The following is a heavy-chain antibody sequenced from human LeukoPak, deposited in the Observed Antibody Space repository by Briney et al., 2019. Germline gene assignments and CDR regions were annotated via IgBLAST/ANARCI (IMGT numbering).Heavy chain of an antibody. J-gene: IGHJ1*01. Sequence: PSETLSLTCAVYGGSFSGYYWSWIRQPPGKGLEWIGEINHSGSTNYNPSLKSRVTISVDTSKNQFSLKLSSVTAADTAVYYCAGPPRFPYGIAVAGKGRYFQHWGQGTLVTVSS. CDR3: AGPPRFPYGIAVAGKGRYFQH. V-gene: IGHV4-34*01. D-gene: IGHD6-19*01. CDR1: GGSFSGYY. CDR2: INHSGST.